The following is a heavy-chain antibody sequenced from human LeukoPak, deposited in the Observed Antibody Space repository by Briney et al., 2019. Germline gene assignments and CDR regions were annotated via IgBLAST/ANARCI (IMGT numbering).Heavy chain of an antibody. CDR3: AGGRSTYYYDSSGYYILDY. D-gene: IGHD3-22*01. CDR2: IYHSGST. V-gene: IGHV4-30-2*01. CDR1: GGSISSGGYS. J-gene: IGHJ4*02. Sequence: PSETLSLTCAVSGGSISSGGYSWRWIRQPPGKGLEWIGYIYHSGSTYYNPSLKSRVTISVDRSKNQFSLKLSSVTAADTAVYYCAGGRSTYYYDSSGYYILDYWGQGTLVTVSS.